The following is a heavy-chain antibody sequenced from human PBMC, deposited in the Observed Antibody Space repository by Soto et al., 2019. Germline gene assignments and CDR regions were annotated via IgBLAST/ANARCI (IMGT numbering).Heavy chain of an antibody. CDR2: ISYDGSNK. J-gene: IGHJ6*02. Sequence: VQLVESGGGVVQPGRSLRLSCAASGFTFSSYGMHWVRQAPGKGLEWVAVISYDGSNKYYADSVKGRFTISRDNSKNTLYLQMNSLRAEDTAVYYCAQGYGSGSYYNYGMDVWGQGTTVTVSS. CDR1: GFTFSSYG. D-gene: IGHD3-10*01. CDR3: AQGYGSGSYYNYGMDV. V-gene: IGHV3-30*03.